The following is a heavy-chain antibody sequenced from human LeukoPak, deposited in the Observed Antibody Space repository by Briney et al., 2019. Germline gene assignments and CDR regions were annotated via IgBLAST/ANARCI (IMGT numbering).Heavy chain of an antibody. Sequence: SETLSLTCTVSGGSISSSSYYWGWIRQPPGEGLEWIGSIYYSGSTYYNPSLKSRVTISVDTSKNQFSLKLSSVTAADTAVYYCARGYYYDSSGYYLDYWGQGTLVTVSS. CDR2: IYYSGST. CDR3: ARGYYYDSSGYYLDY. V-gene: IGHV4-39*01. CDR1: GGSISSSSYY. J-gene: IGHJ4*02. D-gene: IGHD3-22*01.